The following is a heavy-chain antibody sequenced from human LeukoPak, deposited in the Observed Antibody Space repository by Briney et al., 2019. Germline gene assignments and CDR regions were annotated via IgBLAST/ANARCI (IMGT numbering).Heavy chain of an antibody. CDR1: GFSFNSYG. CDR2: ISGSNTHI. D-gene: IGHD3-3*01. V-gene: IGHV3-21*06. Sequence: GGSLRLSCAVSGFSFNSYGMNWVRQAPGKGLEWVSSISGSNTHIYYADSVKGRFTISTDNARNSLYLQMNSLRAEDTAVYYCARVRAGGFWSENDYWGQGTLVTVSS. J-gene: IGHJ4*02. CDR3: ARVRAGGFWSENDY.